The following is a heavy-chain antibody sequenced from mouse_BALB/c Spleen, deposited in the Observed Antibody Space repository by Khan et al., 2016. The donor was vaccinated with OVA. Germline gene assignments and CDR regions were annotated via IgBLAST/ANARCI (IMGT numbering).Heavy chain of an antibody. Sequence: QVQLQQPGAELVKPGASVQLSCKTSGYTFTNYWIQWVKQRPGQGLGWIGQIFPGTGTTYSNENFKAKATLTADTSSRTAYMQLSSLTSEDSAVYFCARGYFGNYEFAYWGQGTLVTVSA. D-gene: IGHD2-1*01. J-gene: IGHJ3*01. CDR1: GYTFTNYW. V-gene: IGHV1S132*01. CDR2: IFPGTGTT. CDR3: ARGYFGNYEFAY.